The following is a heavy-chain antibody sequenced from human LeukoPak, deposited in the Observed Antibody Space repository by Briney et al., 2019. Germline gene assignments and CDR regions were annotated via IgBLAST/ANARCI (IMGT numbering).Heavy chain of an antibody. Sequence: GGSLRLSCAASGFTFSSYSMNWVRQAPGKGLEWVSSISSSSYIYYADSVKGRFTISRDNAKNSLYLQMNSLRAEDTAAYYCARDLTGTTDEGAYWFDPWGQGTLVTVSS. CDR2: ISSSSYI. J-gene: IGHJ5*02. D-gene: IGHD1-7*01. V-gene: IGHV3-21*01. CDR1: GFTFSSYS. CDR3: ARDLTGTTDEGAYWFDP.